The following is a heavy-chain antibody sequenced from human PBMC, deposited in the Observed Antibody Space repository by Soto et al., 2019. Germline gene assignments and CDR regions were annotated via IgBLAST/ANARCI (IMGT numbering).Heavy chain of an antibody. CDR1: EFTFSKYW. CDR2: INMDGTKT. CDR3: ARDYYYDSRSSSVNWFDP. D-gene: IGHD3-22*01. Sequence: GSLRLSCVASEFTFSKYWMHWVRQAPGKGLVWVSRINMDGTKTAYADSVKGRFTVPRDNANNTLYLQMNSLGVEDTAVYYCARDYYYDSRSSSVNWFDPWGQGTLVTVSS. V-gene: IGHV3-74*01. J-gene: IGHJ5*02.